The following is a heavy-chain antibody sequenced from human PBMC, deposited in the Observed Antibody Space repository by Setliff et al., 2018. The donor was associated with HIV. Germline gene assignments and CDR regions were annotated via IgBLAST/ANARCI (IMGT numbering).Heavy chain of an antibody. D-gene: IGHD6-13*01. V-gene: IGHV1-69*13. CDR2: LIAMYGTA. CDR1: GGTVGRLT. Sequence: GASVKVSCKASGGTVGRLTFGWVRQVPGQGLEWMGGLIAMYGTANYAQKFQGRVTMTADDSTNTAYMELSSLRSEDTAMYFCASCEGIQKWPFDYWGQGTLVTVSS. J-gene: IGHJ4*02. CDR3: ASCEGIQKWPFDY.